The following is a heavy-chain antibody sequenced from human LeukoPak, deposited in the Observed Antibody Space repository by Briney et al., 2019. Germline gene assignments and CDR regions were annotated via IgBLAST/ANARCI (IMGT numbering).Heavy chain of an antibody. D-gene: IGHD2/OR15-2a*01. CDR2: ISSSSSYI. CDR1: GGTFSSYS. CDR3: ARNMGDY. V-gene: IGHV3-21*01. J-gene: IGHJ4*02. Sequence: SCKASGGTFSSYSMNWVRQAPGKGLEWVSSISSSSSYIYYADSVKGRFTISRDNAKNSLYLQMNSLRAEDTAVYYCARNMGDYWGQGTLVTVSS.